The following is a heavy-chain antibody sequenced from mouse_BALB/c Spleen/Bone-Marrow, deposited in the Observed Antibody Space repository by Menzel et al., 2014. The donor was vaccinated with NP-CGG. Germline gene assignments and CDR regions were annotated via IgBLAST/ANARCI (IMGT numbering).Heavy chain of an antibody. J-gene: IGHJ2*01. D-gene: IGHD2-3*01. V-gene: IGHV3-8*02. CDR2: ISYSGNT. CDR1: GDSITSGY. CDR3: GTYDGCCFDY. Sequence: EVQLQQSGPSLVKPSQTLSLTCSVTGDSITSGYWNWIRKFPGNKLEYMGYISYSGNTYYNPSLKSRTSITRDTSKNQYCLQLKSGATYDTATEYCGTYDGCCFDYWGQGTTLTVSS.